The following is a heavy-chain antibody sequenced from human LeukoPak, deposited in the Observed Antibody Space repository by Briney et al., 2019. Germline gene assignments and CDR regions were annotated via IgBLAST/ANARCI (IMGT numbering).Heavy chain of an antibody. J-gene: IGHJ5*02. D-gene: IGHD4-17*01. CDR3: ARNWPYGDCVAPWFDP. CDR1: GGTFSSYA. CDR2: IIPIFGTA. V-gene: IGHV1-69*05. Sequence: SVKVSCKASGGTFSSYAISWVRQAPGQGLEWMGGIIPIFGTANYAQKFQGRVTITTDESTSTAYMELSSLRSEDTAVYYCARNWPYGDCVAPWFDPWGQGTLVTVSS.